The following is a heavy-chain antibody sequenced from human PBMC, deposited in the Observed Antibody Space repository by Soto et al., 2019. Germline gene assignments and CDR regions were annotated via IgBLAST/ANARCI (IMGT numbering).Heavy chain of an antibody. CDR2: INHSGFT. V-gene: IGHV4-34*01. J-gene: IGHJ4*02. CDR3: ARGHGRFAH. CDR1: GGSFTCYY. Sequence: SETLSLTWDVSGGSFTCYYWSWIRQPPGKGLEWIGEINHSGFTNYNPSLTGRVTISLDTSKSQFSLKLSSLTAADTAFYFCARGHGRFAHWGQGTLVTVSS.